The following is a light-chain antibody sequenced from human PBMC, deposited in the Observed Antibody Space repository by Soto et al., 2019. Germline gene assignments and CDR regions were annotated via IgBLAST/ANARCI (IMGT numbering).Light chain of an antibody. CDR3: SSYTSISTLV. CDR1: SSDVGGYNF. CDR2: DVN. J-gene: IGLJ1*01. Sequence: QSALTQPASVSGSPGQSITISSTGTSSDVGGYNFVSWYQQHPGKVPKLMIYDVNTRPSGVSNRFSGSKSGNTASLTVSGLQAEDEADYYCSSYTSISTLVFGTGTKLTVL. V-gene: IGLV2-14*03.